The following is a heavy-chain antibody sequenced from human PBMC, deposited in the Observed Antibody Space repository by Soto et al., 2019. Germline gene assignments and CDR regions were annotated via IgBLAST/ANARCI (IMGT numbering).Heavy chain of an antibody. Sequence: GGSLRLSCAASGFTFSSYAMHWVRQAPGKGLEWVAVISYDGSNKYYADSVKGRFTISRDNSKNTLYLQMNSLRAEDTAVYYCARDRGYDFWSGYYYYYYGMDVWGQGTMVTVSS. CDR1: GFTFSSYA. J-gene: IGHJ6*02. CDR2: ISYDGSNK. CDR3: ARDRGYDFWSGYYYYYYGMDV. D-gene: IGHD3-3*01. V-gene: IGHV3-30-3*01.